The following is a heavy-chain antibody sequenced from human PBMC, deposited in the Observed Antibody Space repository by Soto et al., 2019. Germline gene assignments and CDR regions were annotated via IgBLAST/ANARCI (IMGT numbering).Heavy chain of an antibody. D-gene: IGHD2-8*01. CDR2: IYTDDSDT. CDR3: ARPPHPGVTAMYVY. V-gene: IGHV5-51*01. CDR1: EGSFLMHW. Sequence: PGEPLTNSCQFSEGSFLMHWIALVSQKPGKGLEWMGIIYTDDSDTRYSPSFRGQVTISVDKSSSTAYLEWSSLKSSDSAIYYCARPPHPGVTAMYVYWGQGTLVTVSS. J-gene: IGHJ4*02.